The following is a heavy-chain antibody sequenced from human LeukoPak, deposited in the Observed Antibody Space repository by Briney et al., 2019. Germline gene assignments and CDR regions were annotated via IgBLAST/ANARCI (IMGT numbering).Heavy chain of an antibody. CDR1: GFTFSSYA. Sequence: PGGSLRLSCAASGFTFSSYAMSWVRQAPGKGLEWVSAIGGSGGSTYYADSVKGRFTISRGNSKNTLYLQMNSLRAEDTAVYYCARAPYYYMDVWGKGTTVTVSS. V-gene: IGHV3-23*01. J-gene: IGHJ6*03. CDR2: IGGSGGST. CDR3: ARAPYYYMDV.